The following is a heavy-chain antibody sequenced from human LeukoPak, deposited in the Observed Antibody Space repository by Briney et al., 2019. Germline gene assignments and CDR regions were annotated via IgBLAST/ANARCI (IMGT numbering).Heavy chain of an antibody. V-gene: IGHV4-34*01. Sequence: SETLSLTCAVYGGSFSGYYWSWIRQPPGKGLEWIGEINHSGSTNYNPSLKSRVTISVDTSKNQFSLKLSSVTAADTAVYYCARGGRNYDILTGCYKYWGQGTLVTVSS. CDR1: GGSFSGYY. CDR2: INHSGST. J-gene: IGHJ4*02. CDR3: ARGGRNYDILTGCYKY. D-gene: IGHD3-9*01.